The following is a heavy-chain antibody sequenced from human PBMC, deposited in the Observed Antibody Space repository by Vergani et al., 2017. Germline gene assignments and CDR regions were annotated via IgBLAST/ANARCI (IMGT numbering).Heavy chain of an antibody. V-gene: IGHV1-69*12. CDR2: IIPIFGTA. CDR3: ARLGEQGPMIVVNPYYFDY. Sequence: QVQLVQSGAEVKKPGSSVKVSCKASGGTFSSYAISWVRQAPGQGLEWMGGIIPIFGTANYVQKFQGRVTITADESTSTAYMELSSLRSEDTAVYYCARLGEQGPMIVVNPYYFDYWGQGTLVTVSS. D-gene: IGHD3-22*01. J-gene: IGHJ4*02. CDR1: GGTFSSYA.